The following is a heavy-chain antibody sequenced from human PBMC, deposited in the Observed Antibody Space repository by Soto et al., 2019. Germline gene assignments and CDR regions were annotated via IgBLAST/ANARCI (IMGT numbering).Heavy chain of an antibody. CDR2: IIPIFGTA. J-gene: IGHJ5*02. V-gene: IGHV1-69*01. CDR1: GGTFSNYA. CDR3: ARVGRGSGSRGHWFDP. D-gene: IGHD3-10*01. Sequence: QVQLVQSGAEVKKPGSSVKVSCKASGGTFSNYAISWVRQAPGQGLEWMGGIIPIFGTANYAQKFQGRVTITADESTSTAYMELSSLRSEDTAVYYCARVGRGSGSRGHWFDPWGQGTLVTVSS.